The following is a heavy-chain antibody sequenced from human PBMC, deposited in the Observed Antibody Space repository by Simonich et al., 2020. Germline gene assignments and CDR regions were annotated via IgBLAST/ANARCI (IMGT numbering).Heavy chain of an antibody. CDR3: AKDSSLVGATDWFDP. D-gene: IGHD1-26*01. CDR1: GFTFSSYA. Sequence: EVQLLESGGGLVQPGGSLRLSCAASGFTFSSYAMSWVRQAPGKGLEWVSAIGGSGGSTYYADPVKGRFTISRDNSKNTLYLQMNSLRAEDTAVYYCAKDSSLVGATDWFDPCGQGTLVTVSS. CDR2: IGGSGGST. V-gene: IGHV3-23*01. J-gene: IGHJ5*02.